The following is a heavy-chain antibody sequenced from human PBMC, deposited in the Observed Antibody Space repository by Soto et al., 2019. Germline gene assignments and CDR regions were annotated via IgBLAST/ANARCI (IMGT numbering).Heavy chain of an antibody. Sequence: ASVKVSCKVSGYTLTELSMHWVRQAPGKGLEWMGGFEPEDGETIYAQMFQGRVTMTEDTSTDTAYTELSSLRSEDTAVYYCATVQLEPNPYYYYGMDVWGQGTTVTV. CDR2: FEPEDGET. CDR3: ATVQLEPNPYYYYGMDV. D-gene: IGHD1-1*01. V-gene: IGHV1-24*01. CDR1: GYTLTELS. J-gene: IGHJ6*02.